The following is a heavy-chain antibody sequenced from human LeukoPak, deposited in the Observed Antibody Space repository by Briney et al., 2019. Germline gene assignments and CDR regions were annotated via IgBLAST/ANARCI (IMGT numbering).Heavy chain of an antibody. V-gene: IGHV3-33*01. D-gene: IGHD3-22*01. Sequence: GGSLRLSCAASGFTFSSYGMHWVRQAPGKGLEWVAVIWYDGSNKYYADSVKGRFTISRDNSKNTLYLQMNSLRAEDTAVYYCARDDVDYYDSSGYYCYFQHWGQGTLVTVSS. CDR2: IWYDGSNK. CDR3: ARDDVDYYDSSGYYCYFQH. J-gene: IGHJ1*01. CDR1: GFTFSSYG.